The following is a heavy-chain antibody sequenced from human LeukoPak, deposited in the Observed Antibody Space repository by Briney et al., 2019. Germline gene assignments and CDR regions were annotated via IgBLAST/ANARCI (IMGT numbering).Heavy chain of an antibody. CDR3: ARHPIRNYDFWSGY. V-gene: IGHV4-38-2*01. CDR1: GYSISSGYY. D-gene: IGHD3-3*01. Sequence: SETLSLTCAVSGYSISSGYYWGWIRQPPGKGPEWIGSIYHSGSTYYNPSLKSRVTISVDTSKNQFSLKLSSVTAADTAVYYCARHPIRNYDFWSGYWGQGTLVTVSS. CDR2: IYHSGST. J-gene: IGHJ4*02.